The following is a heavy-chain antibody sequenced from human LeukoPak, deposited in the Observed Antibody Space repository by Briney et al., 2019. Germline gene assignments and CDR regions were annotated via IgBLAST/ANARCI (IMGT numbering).Heavy chain of an antibody. CDR3: ARDRSTAAAGRSWYFDL. D-gene: IGHD6-13*01. CDR1: GFTFSSYG. CDR2: IHHDGSNK. Sequence: GGSLRLSCAASGFTFSSYGMHWVRQAPGKGLAWVTFIHHDGSNKYYADSVKGRFTISRDNSKNTLYLQMNSLRAEDTAVYYCARDRSTAAAGRSWYFDLWGRGTLVTVSS. V-gene: IGHV3-30*02. J-gene: IGHJ2*01.